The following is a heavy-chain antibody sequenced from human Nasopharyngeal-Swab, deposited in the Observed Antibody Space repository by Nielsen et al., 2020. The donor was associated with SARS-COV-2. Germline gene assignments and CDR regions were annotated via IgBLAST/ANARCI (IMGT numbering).Heavy chain of an antibody. V-gene: IGHV3-30*18. Sequence: SLRPSCAASGFTFSSYGTHWVRQAPGKGLEWVAVISYDGSNKYYADSVKGRFTISRDNSKNTLYLQMNSLRAEDTAVYYCAKERVQRAYSSGWYDYYYGMDVWGQGTTVTVSS. D-gene: IGHD6-19*01. CDR1: GFTFSSYG. CDR3: AKERVQRAYSSGWYDYYYGMDV. CDR2: ISYDGSNK. J-gene: IGHJ6*02.